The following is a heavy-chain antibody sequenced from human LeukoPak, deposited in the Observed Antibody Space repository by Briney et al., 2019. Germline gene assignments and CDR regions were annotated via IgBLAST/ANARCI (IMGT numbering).Heavy chain of an antibody. V-gene: IGHV1-18*01. Sequence: ASVKVSCKASGYTFTSYGISWVRQAPGQGLEWMGWISAYNGNTNYAQKLQGRVTMTTDTSTSTAYMELRSLRSDGTAVYYCARDHRESVAGTYPKIDYWGQGTLVTVSS. CDR2: ISAYNGNT. J-gene: IGHJ4*02. D-gene: IGHD6-19*01. CDR1: GYTFTSYG. CDR3: ARDHRESVAGTYPKIDY.